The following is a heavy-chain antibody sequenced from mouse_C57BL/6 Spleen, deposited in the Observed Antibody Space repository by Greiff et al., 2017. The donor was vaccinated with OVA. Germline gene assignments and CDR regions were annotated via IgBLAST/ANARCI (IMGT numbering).Heavy chain of an antibody. V-gene: IGHV1-15*01. D-gene: IGHD1-1*01. J-gene: IGHJ2*01. CDR3: TRRGGYYGYYFDY. CDR1: GYTFTDYE. Sequence: QVQLQQSGAELVRPGASVTLSCKASGYTFTDYEMHWVKQTPVHGLEWIGAIDPETGGTAYNQKFKGKAILTADKSSSTAYMELRSLTSEDSAVYYCTRRGGYYGYYFDYWGQGTTLTVSS. CDR2: IDPETGGT.